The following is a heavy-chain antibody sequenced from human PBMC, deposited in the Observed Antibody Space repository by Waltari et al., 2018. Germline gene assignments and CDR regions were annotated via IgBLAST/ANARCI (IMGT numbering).Heavy chain of an antibody. CDR2: IYYSGST. V-gene: IGHV4-59*08. J-gene: IGHJ6*03. CDR3: ARHGIAAAGYYYYYMDV. D-gene: IGHD6-13*01. CDR1: GGSISSYY. Sequence: QVQLQESGPGLVKPSETLSLTCTVSGGSISSYYWSWIRQPPGKGLEWIGYIYYSGSTNYTPSLKSRVTISVDTSKNQFSLKLSSVTAADTAVYYCARHGIAAAGYYYYYMDVWGKGTTVTISS.